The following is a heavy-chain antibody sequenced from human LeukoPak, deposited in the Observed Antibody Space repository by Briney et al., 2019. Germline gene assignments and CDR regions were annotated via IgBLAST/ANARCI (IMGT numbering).Heavy chain of an antibody. CDR2: IYYSGST. V-gene: IGHV4-30-4*01. CDR3: ARGYYYGSGSYYLNWFDP. J-gene: IGHJ5*02. D-gene: IGHD3-10*01. Sequence: SQTLSLTCTVSGGSISSGDYYWSWIRQPPGKGLEWIGYIYYSGSTYYNPSLKSRVTISVDTSKNQFSLKLSSVTAADTAVYYCARGYYYGSGSYYLNWFDPWAREPWSPSPQ. CDR1: GGSISSGDYY.